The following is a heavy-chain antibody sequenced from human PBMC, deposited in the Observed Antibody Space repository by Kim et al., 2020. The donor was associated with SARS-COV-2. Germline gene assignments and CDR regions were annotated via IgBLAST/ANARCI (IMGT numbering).Heavy chain of an antibody. J-gene: IGHJ4*02. V-gene: IGHV5-10-1*01. CDR3: ASGVVDSYGYYFDY. D-gene: IGHD5-18*01. Sequence: SPSFQGHVTISADKSISTAYLQWSSLKASDTAMYYCASGVVDSYGYYFDYWGQGTLVTVSS.